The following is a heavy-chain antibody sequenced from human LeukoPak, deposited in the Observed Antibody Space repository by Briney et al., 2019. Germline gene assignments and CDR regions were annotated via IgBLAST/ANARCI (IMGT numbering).Heavy chain of an antibody. CDR2: INPNSGGT. J-gene: IGHJ5*02. CDR1: GYTFTGYY. CDR3: GRVNEASGAIYGDYSNWFDP. Sequence: ASVKVSCKASGYTFTGYYMHWVRQAPGQGLEWMGWINPNSGGTNYAQKFQGRVTMTRDTSISTAYMELSRLRSDDTAVYYCGRVNEASGAIYGDYSNWFDPWGQGTLVTVSS. V-gene: IGHV1-2*02. D-gene: IGHD4-17*01.